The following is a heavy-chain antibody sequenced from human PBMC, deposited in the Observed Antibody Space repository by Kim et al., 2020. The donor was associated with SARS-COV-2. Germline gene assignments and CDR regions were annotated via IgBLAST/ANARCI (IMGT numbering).Heavy chain of an antibody. J-gene: IGHJ4*02. CDR3: ARDSPYYYDSSGYSHFDY. Sequence: GGSLRLSCAASGFTFSSYSMNWVRQAPGKGLEWVSSISSSSSYIYYADSVKGRFTISRDNAKNSLYLQMNSLRAEDTAVYYCARDSPYYYDSSGYSHFDYWGQGTLVTVSS. CDR2: ISSSSSYI. CDR1: GFTFSSYS. V-gene: IGHV3-21*01. D-gene: IGHD3-22*01.